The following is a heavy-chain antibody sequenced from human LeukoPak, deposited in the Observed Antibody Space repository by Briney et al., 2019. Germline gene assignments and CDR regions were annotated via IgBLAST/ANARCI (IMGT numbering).Heavy chain of an antibody. V-gene: IGHV4-61*02. CDR1: GGSISSGSYY. J-gene: IGHJ4*02. D-gene: IGHD6-6*01. CDR3: ARGSPVSSSYSYFDY. CDR2: IYTSGST. Sequence: NPSQTLSLTCTVSGGSISSGSYYWSWIRQPAGEGLEWIGCIYTSGSTNYNPSLKSRVTISVDTSKNQFSLKLSSVTAADTAVYYCARGSPVSSSYSYFDYWGQGTLVTVSS.